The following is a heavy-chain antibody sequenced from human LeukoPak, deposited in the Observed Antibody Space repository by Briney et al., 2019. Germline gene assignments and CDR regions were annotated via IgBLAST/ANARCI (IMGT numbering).Heavy chain of an antibody. CDR1: GFTFSSYW. CDR2: IKQDGSDK. V-gene: IGHV3-7*01. Sequence: GGSLRLSCAASGFTFSSYWMSWVGQAPGEGPEWVANIKQDGSDKYSVDSVKGRFTISRDNAKNSLYLQMNSLRAEETALYYCARSLLYDRSGYCYASAVFYFDYWGQGTLVTVSS. J-gene: IGHJ4*02. CDR3: ARSLLYDRSGYCYASAVFYFDY. D-gene: IGHD3-22*01.